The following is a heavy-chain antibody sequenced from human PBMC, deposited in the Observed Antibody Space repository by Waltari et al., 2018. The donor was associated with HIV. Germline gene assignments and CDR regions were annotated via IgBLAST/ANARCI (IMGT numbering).Heavy chain of an antibody. CDR1: GFTFSSYG. Sequence: QVQLVESGGGVVQPGRSLRLSCAASGFTFSSYGMHWVRQAPGTGLEWVAVIWYDGSNKYYADSVKGRFTISRDNSKNTLYLQMNSLRAEDTAVYYCARDYGDYANYYYYYGMDVWGQGTTVTVSS. CDR2: IWYDGSNK. V-gene: IGHV3-33*01. D-gene: IGHD4-17*01. CDR3: ARDYGDYANYYYYYGMDV. J-gene: IGHJ6*02.